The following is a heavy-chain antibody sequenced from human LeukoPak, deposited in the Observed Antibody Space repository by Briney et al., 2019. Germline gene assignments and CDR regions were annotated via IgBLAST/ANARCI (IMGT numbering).Heavy chain of an antibody. J-gene: IGHJ5*02. CDR1: GYSFTSYW. D-gene: IGHD4-17*01. CDR2: IYPGDSDT. V-gene: IGHV5-51*01. CDR3: ARQGGYGDYDPPGWFDP. Sequence: GESLTISCTGSGYSFTSYWIGWVRQMPGKGLEWMGIIYPGDSDTRYSPSFQGQVTISADKSISTAYLQWSSLKASDTAMYYCARQGGYGDYDPPGWFDPWGQGTLVTVSS.